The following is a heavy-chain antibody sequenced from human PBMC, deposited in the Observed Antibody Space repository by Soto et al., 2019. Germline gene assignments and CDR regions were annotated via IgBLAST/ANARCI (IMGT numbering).Heavy chain of an antibody. CDR2: IWYDGSNK. CDR3: ASDLGKLLEGLLFDP. D-gene: IGHD2-15*01. J-gene: IGHJ5*02. CDR1: GFTFSSYG. Sequence: QVQLVESGGGVVQPGRSLRLSCAASGFTFSSYGMHWVRQAPGKGLEWVAVIWYDGSNKYYADSVKGRFTISRDNSKNPLYLQMTSLRAEDTAVYYCASDLGKLLEGLLFDPWGQGTLVTVSS. V-gene: IGHV3-33*01.